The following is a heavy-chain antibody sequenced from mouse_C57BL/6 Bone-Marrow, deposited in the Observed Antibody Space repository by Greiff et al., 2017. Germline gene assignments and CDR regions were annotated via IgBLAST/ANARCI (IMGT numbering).Heavy chain of an antibody. Sequence: QVQLQQSGAELARPGASVKLSCKASGYTFTSYGISWVKQRPGQGLEWIGEIYPRSGNTYYNEKFKGKATLTADKSTSTAYMELRSLTSEDSAVYFCASEGGLAYWGQGNLVTVSA. CDR1: GYTFTSYG. CDR3: ASEGGLAY. CDR2: IYPRSGNT. V-gene: IGHV1-81*01. J-gene: IGHJ3*01.